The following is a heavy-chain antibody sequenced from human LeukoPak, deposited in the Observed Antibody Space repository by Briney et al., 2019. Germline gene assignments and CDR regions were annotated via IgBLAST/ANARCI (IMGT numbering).Heavy chain of an antibody. CDR1: GYSLTSYW. Sequence: KSLKISCKASGYSLTSYWIGWVGQLPGKGLEWMGLIYPDDSDTRYSPSFQGQVTISADQSISSAYMQWSSLKASDTAMYYCARQVSSSGWFDHWGQGTLVTVSS. CDR3: ARQVSSSGWFDH. J-gene: IGHJ5*02. CDR2: IYPDDSDT. D-gene: IGHD6-6*01. V-gene: IGHV5-51*01.